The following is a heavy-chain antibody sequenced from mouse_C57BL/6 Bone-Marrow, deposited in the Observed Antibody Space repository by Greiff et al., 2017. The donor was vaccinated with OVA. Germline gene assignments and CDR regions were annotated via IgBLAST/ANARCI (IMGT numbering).Heavy chain of an antibody. CDR1: GYTFTDYN. J-gene: IGHJ1*03. V-gene: IGHV1-18*01. CDR3: ARSGYYGSSRYVDV. CDR2: INPNNGGP. D-gene: IGHD1-1*01. Sequence: EVQLQQSGPELVKPGASVKIPCKASGYTFTDYNMDWVKQSHGKSLEWIGDINPNNGGPIYNQKFKGKATLTVDTSSSTAYMELSSLTSEDTAVYDGARSGYYGSSRYVDVWGTGTTVTVSS.